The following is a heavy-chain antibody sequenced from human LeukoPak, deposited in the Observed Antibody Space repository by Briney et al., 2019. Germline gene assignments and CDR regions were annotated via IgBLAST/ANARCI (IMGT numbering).Heavy chain of an antibody. V-gene: IGHV3-33*08. CDR2: IWYDGSNK. Sequence: PGGSLRLSCAASGFTFSSYAMHWVRQAPGKGLEWVAVIWYDGSNKYYADSVKGRFTISRDNSKNTLYLQMNSLRAEDTAVYYCARDRWDCSGGSCYADYWGQGTLVTVSS. J-gene: IGHJ4*02. CDR1: GFTFSSYA. CDR3: ARDRWDCSGGSCYADY. D-gene: IGHD2-15*01.